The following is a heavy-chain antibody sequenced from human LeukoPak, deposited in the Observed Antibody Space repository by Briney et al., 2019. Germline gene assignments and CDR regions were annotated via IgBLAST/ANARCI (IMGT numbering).Heavy chain of an antibody. V-gene: IGHV1-69*05. D-gene: IGHD6-19*01. Sequence: GASVKVSCKASGGTFSSYAISWVRQAPGQGLEWMGGIIPIFGTANYAQKFQGRVTITTDESTSTAYMELSSLRSEDTAVYYCARVLAVAGTKFRYFDLWGRGTLVTVSS. CDR2: IIPIFGTA. J-gene: IGHJ2*01. CDR1: GGTFSSYA. CDR3: ARVLAVAGTKFRYFDL.